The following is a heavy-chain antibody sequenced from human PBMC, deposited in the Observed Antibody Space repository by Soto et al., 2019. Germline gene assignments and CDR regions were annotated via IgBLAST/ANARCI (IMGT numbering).Heavy chain of an antibody. J-gene: IGHJ4*02. CDR2: IYSSGST. D-gene: IGHD6-19*01. V-gene: IGHV4-4*07. Sequence: PSETLSLTCTVSGGSISNYYWNWIRQPAGKGLQWIGRIYSSGSTNYNPSPKSRVTMSVDTSRNQFSLKPTSVTAADTAVYYCAREIVAGAVDYWGQGTLVTVSS. CDR3: AREIVAGAVDY. CDR1: GGSISNYY.